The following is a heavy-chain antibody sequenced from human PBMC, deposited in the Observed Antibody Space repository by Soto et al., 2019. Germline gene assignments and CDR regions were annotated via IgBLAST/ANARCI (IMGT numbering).Heavy chain of an antibody. J-gene: IGHJ4*02. CDR2: IWYDGSNK. CDR1: GFTFSSYG. D-gene: IGHD7-27*01. CDR3: ARDPVFWGYYFDY. V-gene: IGHV3-33*01. Sequence: QVQLVESGGGVVQPGRSLRLSCAASGFTFSSYGMHWVRQAPGKGLEWVAVIWYDGSNKYYADSEKGRFTISRDNSKNTLYLQMNSLRAEDTAVYYCARDPVFWGYYFDYWGQGTLVTVSS.